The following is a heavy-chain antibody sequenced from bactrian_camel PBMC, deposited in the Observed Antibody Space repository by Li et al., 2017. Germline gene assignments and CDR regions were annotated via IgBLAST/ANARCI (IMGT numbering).Heavy chain of an antibody. CDR2: IRRSGGET. V-gene: IGHV3-3*01. D-gene: IGHD1*01. CDR3: AAASQYFCSRLSPGQFKY. Sequence: HVQLVESGGGSVQAGGSLRLSCVVSGHSRGSNCVGWYRLPPGRAPAEREGIAAIRRSGGETWYAGSAKGRFTISRDIAKNTVYLEMNFLKVEDTAMYYCAAASQYFCSRLSPGQFKYWGQGTQVTVS. J-gene: IGHJ4*01. CDR1: GHSRGSNC.